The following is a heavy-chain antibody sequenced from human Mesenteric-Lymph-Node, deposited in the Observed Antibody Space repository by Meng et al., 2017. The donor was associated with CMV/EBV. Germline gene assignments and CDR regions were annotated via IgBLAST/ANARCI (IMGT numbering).Heavy chain of an antibody. Sequence: KGLEWIGYVYYSGSTKYNPSLKSRVTISVDMSENQFSLHLSSVTAADTAVYYCARGYCDSSSCPFDPWGQGTLVTVSS. D-gene: IGHD2-2*03. V-gene: IGHV4-59*01. J-gene: IGHJ5*02. CDR2: VYYSGST. CDR3: ARGYCDSSSCPFDP.